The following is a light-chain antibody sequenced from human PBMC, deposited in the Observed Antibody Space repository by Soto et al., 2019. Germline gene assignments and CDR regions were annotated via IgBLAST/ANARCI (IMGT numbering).Light chain of an antibody. V-gene: IGKV3-11*01. CDR3: QQYNTYWT. CDR2: DAS. J-gene: IGKJ1*01. CDR1: QSVSSY. Sequence: EIVLTQSPATLSLSPGERATLSCRASQSVSSYLAWYQQKPGQAPRLLISDASNRATGIPARFSGSGSGTDFTLTISSLEPEDFAVYYCQQYNTYWTFGQGTKVEIK.